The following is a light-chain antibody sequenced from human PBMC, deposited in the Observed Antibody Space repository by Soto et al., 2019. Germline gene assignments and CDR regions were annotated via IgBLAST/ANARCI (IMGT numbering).Light chain of an antibody. Sequence: QSALTQPASVSGSPGQSITISCTGTSSDVGGYNYVSWYQHHPGKAPKLMIYAVSNRPSGVSNRFSASKSGNTASLTISGLQAEDEADYYCSSYTSSTPGMLFGGGTKLTV. CDR2: AVS. V-gene: IGLV2-14*03. J-gene: IGLJ2*01. CDR3: SSYTSSTPGML. CDR1: SSDVGGYNY.